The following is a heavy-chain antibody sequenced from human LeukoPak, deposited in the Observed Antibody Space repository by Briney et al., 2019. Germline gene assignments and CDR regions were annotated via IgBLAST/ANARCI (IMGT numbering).Heavy chain of an antibody. CDR3: VRGPNHDLWNCYSWSYYYLEV. CDR1: GYPFTNYD. J-gene: IGHJ6*03. CDR2: MNPNTGNTG. Sequence: ASVKVSCKASGYPFTNYDINWVRQASGQGLEWMGWMNPNTGNTGGYAQKFQGRLTMTRDTSITTAYMELSSLRYEDTAVYYCVRGPNHDLWNCYSWSYYYLEVWGKGTTVTVSS. D-gene: IGHD3/OR15-3a*01. V-gene: IGHV1-8*02.